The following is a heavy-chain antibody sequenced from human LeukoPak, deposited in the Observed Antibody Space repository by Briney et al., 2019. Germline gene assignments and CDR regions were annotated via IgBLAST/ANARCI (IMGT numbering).Heavy chain of an antibody. CDR1: GYTFTSYD. J-gene: IGHJ3*02. Sequence: GASVKVSCKASGYTFTSYDINWVRQATGQGLEGRGWMNPNSGNTGYAQKFQGRVTITRNTSISTAYMELSSLRSEDTAVYYCARRGWVGAFDIWGQGTMVTVSS. V-gene: IGHV1-8*03. CDR2: MNPNSGNT. CDR3: ARRGWVGAFDI. D-gene: IGHD1-26*01.